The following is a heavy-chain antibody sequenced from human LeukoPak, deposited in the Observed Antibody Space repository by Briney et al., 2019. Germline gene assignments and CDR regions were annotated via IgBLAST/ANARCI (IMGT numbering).Heavy chain of an antibody. J-gene: IGHJ4*02. CDR2: INPSGGST. Sequence: ASVKVSCKASGYTFTYYYLHWVRQAPGQGLEWMGIINPSGGSTSYAQSFQGRVTMTRDTSTSTVYMELSSLRSEDTAVYYCARHLGGAGANDYWGQGTLVTVSS. V-gene: IGHV1-46*01. CDR1: GYTFTYYY. D-gene: IGHD3-16*01. CDR3: ARHLGGAGANDY.